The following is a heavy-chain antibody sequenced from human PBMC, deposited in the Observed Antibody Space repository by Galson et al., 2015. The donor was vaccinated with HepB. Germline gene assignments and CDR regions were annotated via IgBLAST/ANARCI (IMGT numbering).Heavy chain of an antibody. D-gene: IGHD5-18*01. Sequence: SLRLSCAASGFTFSSYSMNWVRQAPGKGLKWVSYISSSSSTIYYADSVKGRFTISRDNAKNSLYLQMNSLRDEDTAVYYCARDLQGYSYGSAMDVWGQGTTVTVSS. V-gene: IGHV3-48*02. CDR2: ISSSSSTI. CDR3: ARDLQGYSYGSAMDV. CDR1: GFTFSSYS. J-gene: IGHJ6*02.